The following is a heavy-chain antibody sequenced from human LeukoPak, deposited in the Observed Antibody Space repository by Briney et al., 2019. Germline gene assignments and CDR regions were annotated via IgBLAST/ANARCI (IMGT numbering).Heavy chain of an antibody. CDR2: IYNSGST. CDR1: GASFNIGDYY. CDR3: ARGAPPDS. Sequence: SETLSLTCIVSGASFNIGDYYWNWIRHHPGKGLEWIGYIYNSGSTYYNPSLKSRVTISVDTSKNHFSLRLTSVPAADSAVYYCARGAPPDSWGQGTLVTVSS. V-gene: IGHV4-31*03. J-gene: IGHJ4*02.